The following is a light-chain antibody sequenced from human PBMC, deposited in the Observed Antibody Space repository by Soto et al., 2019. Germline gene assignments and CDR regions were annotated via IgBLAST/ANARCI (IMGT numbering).Light chain of an antibody. J-gene: IGKJ2*01. CDR2: GVS. CDR1: RSVNRNY. Sequence: EIVLTQSPGTLSLSPGERATLSCRASRSVNRNYLAWYQHKPGQAPRLLIYGVSNRPTGIPDRFSGSGSGTDFTLTISRLEPEDFAVYYCQQYFRSPYTFGQGTKVDIK. V-gene: IGKV3-20*01. CDR3: QQYFRSPYT.